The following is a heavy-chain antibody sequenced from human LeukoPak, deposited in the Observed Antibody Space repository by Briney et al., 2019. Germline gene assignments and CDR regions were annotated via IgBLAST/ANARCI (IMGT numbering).Heavy chain of an antibody. CDR2: ISYDGSNK. V-gene: IGHV3-30*18. D-gene: IGHD6-19*01. J-gene: IGHJ4*02. CDR1: GFTFSSYG. CDR3: AKDQAQWLVLDY. Sequence: GGSLRLSCAASGFTFSSYGMHWVRQAPGKGLEWWAVISYDGSNKYYADSVKGRFTISRDNSKNTLYLQMNSLRAEDTAVYYCAKDQAQWLVLDYWGQGTLVTVSS.